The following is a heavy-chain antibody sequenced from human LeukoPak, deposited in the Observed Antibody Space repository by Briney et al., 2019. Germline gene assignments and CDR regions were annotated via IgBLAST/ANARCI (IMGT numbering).Heavy chain of an antibody. CDR1: GYTFTGYY. J-gene: IGHJ1*01. Sequence: ASVKVSCKASGYTFTGYYMHWVRQAPGQGREWMGWINPNSGGTNYAQKFQGRVTMTRDTSISTAYMELSRLRSDDTAVYYCARDDYGDYAEYFQHWGQGTLVTVSS. D-gene: IGHD4-17*01. CDR3: ARDDYGDYAEYFQH. CDR2: INPNSGGT. V-gene: IGHV1-2*02.